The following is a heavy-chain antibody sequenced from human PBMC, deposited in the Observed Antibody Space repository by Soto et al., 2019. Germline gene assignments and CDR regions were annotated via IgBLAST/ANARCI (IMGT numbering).Heavy chain of an antibody. D-gene: IGHD3-3*01. CDR3: ARPRNRDYDFWRGYDAFDF. Sequence: PGESLKISCQGSGYGFTTFWIGWVRQMPGKGLEWMGIIYPSDSDTRYGPSFQGQVTISADKSIRPAYLQLSSLKASDSAIYYCARPRNRDYDFWRGYDAFDFWGQGTMVTVSS. CDR2: IYPSDSDT. CDR1: GYGFTTFW. J-gene: IGHJ3*01. V-gene: IGHV5-51*01.